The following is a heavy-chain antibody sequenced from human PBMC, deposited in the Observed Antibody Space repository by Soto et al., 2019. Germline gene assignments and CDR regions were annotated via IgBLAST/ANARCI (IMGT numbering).Heavy chain of an antibody. CDR2: IYYSGST. CDR3: AREDWHRFDP. V-gene: IGHV4-59*01. J-gene: IGHJ5*02. D-gene: IGHD2-21*01. Sequence: PSETLSLTCTVSGGSISSYYWSWIRQPPGKGLEWIGYIYYSGSTNYNPSLKSRVTISVDTSKNQFSLKLSSVTAADTAVYYCAREDWHRFDPWGQGTLVTVSS. CDR1: GGSISSYY.